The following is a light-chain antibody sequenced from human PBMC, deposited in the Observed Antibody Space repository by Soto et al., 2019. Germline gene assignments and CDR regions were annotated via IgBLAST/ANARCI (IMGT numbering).Light chain of an antibody. CDR1: SSNIGSNT. Sequence: QSVLTQPPSASGTPGQRVTSSCSGSSSNIGSNTVNWYQQLPGTAPKLLIYSNNQRPSGVPDRFSGSKSGTSASLAISGLQSEDEADYYCAAGDDSLNGWVFGGGTKLTVL. V-gene: IGLV1-44*01. CDR3: AAGDDSLNGWV. J-gene: IGLJ3*02. CDR2: SNN.